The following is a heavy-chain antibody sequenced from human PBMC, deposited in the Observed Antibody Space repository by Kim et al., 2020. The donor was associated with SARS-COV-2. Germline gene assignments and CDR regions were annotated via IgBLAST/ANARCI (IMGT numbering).Heavy chain of an antibody. D-gene: IGHD3-10*01. J-gene: IGHJ4*02. V-gene: IGHV4-4*02. CDR2: IYHSGST. Sequence: SETLSLTCAVSGGSISSSNWWSWVRQPPGKGLEWIGEIYHSGSTNYNPSLKSRVTISVDKSKNQFSLKLSSVTAADTAVNYCARVAQLLWFGELYVYFDYWGQGTLVTVSS. CDR3: ARVAQLLWFGELYVYFDY. CDR1: GGSISSSNW.